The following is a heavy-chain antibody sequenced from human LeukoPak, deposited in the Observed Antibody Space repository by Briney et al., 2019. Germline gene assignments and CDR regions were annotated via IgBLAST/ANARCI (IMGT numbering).Heavy chain of an antibody. Sequence: GGSLRLSCAASGFTVSNTYMTWVRQAPGKGLEWVSSIATSSDYIYYAGSLKGRFTISRDNAKNSLYLHMNSLRPDDTAVYYCARGRSITILRGVAISDGFDIWGQGTKVTVS. CDR2: IATSSDYI. CDR3: ARGRSITILRGVAISDGFDI. V-gene: IGHV3-21*06. J-gene: IGHJ3*02. CDR1: GFTVSNTY. D-gene: IGHD3-10*01.